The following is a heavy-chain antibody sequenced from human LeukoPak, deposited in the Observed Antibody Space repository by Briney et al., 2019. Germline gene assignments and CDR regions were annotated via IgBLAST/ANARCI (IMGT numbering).Heavy chain of an antibody. V-gene: IGHV3-23*01. CDR2: ISGSGGST. J-gene: IGHJ4*02. Sequence: PGGSLRLSCAASGFTFSSYAMSWFRQAPGKGLEWVSAISGSGGSTYYADSVKGRFTISRDNPKNTLYLQMDSLRAEDTAVYYCANSPRTFDYWGQGTLVTVSS. CDR1: GFTFSSYA. CDR3: ANSPRTFDY.